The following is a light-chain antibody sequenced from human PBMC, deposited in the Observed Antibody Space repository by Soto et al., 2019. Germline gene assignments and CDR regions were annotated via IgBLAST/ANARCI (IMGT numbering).Light chain of an antibody. V-gene: IGKV1-8*01. Sequence: AIRMTQSPSSFSASTGDRVTITCRANQGISSYLAWYQQKPGKAHKLLIYAASTLQSGVQSRFSGSGSGTDFTLTIRCLQSEDFATYYCQQYYSYPRTFGQGTRLEIK. J-gene: IGKJ5*01. CDR3: QQYYSYPRT. CDR1: QGISSY. CDR2: AAS.